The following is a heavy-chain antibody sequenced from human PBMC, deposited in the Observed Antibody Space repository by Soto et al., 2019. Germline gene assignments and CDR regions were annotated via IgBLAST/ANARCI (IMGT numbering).Heavy chain of an antibody. CDR1: GGTFSSSA. CDR3: AARLYSSSLMDV. Sequence: SVKVSCKASGGTFSSSAVQWVRQARGQRLEWIGWIVVGSGNTNYAQKFQERVTITRDMSTSTAYMELSSLRSEDTAVYYCAARLYSSSLMDVWGQGTTVTVSS. D-gene: IGHD6-13*01. V-gene: IGHV1-58*01. J-gene: IGHJ6*02. CDR2: IVVGSGNT.